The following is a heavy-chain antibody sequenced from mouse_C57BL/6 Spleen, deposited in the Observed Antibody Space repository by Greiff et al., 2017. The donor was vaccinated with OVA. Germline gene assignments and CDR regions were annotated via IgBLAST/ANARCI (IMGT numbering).Heavy chain of an antibody. Sequence: VQLKQPGAELVKPGASVKLSCKASGYTFTSYWMQWVKQRPGQGLEWIGEIDPSDSYTNYHQKFKGKATLTVDTSSSTAYMQLSSLTSEDSAVYYCARSDTDYAMDYWGQGTSVTVSS. CDR3: ARSDTDYAMDY. V-gene: IGHV1-50*01. D-gene: IGHD3-2*01. J-gene: IGHJ4*01. CDR1: GYTFTSYW. CDR2: IDPSDSYT.